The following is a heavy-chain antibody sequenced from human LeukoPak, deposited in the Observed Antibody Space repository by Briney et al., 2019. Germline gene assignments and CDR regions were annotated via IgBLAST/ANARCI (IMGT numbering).Heavy chain of an antibody. CDR2: IYTSGST. CDR3: ARELELLGSAFDN. D-gene: IGHD1-7*01. J-gene: IGHJ3*02. V-gene: IGHV4-4*09. CDR1: GGSISSYY. Sequence: PSETLSLTCTVSGGSISSYYWSWIRQPPGKGLEWIGYIYTSGSTNYNPSLKSRVTISVDTSKNQFFLKLSSVTAADTAVYYCARELELLGSAFDNWGQGTMVTVSS.